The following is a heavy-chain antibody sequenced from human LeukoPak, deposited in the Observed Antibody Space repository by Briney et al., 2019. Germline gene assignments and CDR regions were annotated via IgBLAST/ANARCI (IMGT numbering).Heavy chain of an antibody. CDR3: ARGGSYDSSGYADY. V-gene: IGHV3-66*01. CDR2: IYSGGGT. Sequence: GGSLRLSCAASGFTVSSNYMSWVRQAPGKGLEWVSVIYSGGGTYYADSVKGRFTISRDNSKNTLYLQMNSLRAEDTAVYYCARGGSYDSSGYADYWGQGTLVTVSS. D-gene: IGHD3-22*01. CDR1: GFTVSSNY. J-gene: IGHJ4*02.